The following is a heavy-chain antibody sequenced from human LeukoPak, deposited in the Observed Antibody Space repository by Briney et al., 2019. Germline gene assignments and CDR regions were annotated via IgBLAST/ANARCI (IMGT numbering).Heavy chain of an antibody. D-gene: IGHD3-22*01. J-gene: IGHJ5*02. V-gene: IGHV4-39*01. CDR1: GVTISSRNYY. CDR2: VFSSGST. Sequence: PSETLSLTCTVSGVTISSRNYYWAWIRRPPGKGLEWIGSVFSSGSTYYRPSLRSRVSISVDASKNQISLTLNSVTAADTAMYYCATSKTMMAAAGLFDLWGQGTFVTVSS. CDR3: ATSKTMMAAAGLFDL.